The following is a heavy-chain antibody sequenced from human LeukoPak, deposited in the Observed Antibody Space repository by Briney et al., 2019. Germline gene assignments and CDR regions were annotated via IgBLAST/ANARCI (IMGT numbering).Heavy chain of an antibody. CDR1: GFTFSDYA. CDR3: AEGASSGWLLYWFDP. V-gene: IGHV3-23*01. Sequence: GGSLRLSCAASGFTFSDYAMTWVRQPPGKGLQWVSGISGSGASSYYADSVKGRFIISRDNSKNTLYLQMDSLRAEDTAVYYCAEGASSGWLLYWFDPWGQGTLVTVSS. D-gene: IGHD6-19*01. CDR2: ISGSGASS. J-gene: IGHJ5*02.